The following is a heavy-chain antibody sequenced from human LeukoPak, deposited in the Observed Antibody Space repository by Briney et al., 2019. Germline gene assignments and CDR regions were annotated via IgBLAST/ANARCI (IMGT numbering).Heavy chain of an antibody. Sequence: SVKVSCKASGGTFSSYAISWVRQAPGQGLEWMGRIIPILGIANYAQKLQGRVTMTTDTSTSTAYMELRSLRSDDTAVYYCARERIAVAGIDYWGQGTLATVSS. CDR2: IIPILGIA. CDR1: GGTFSSYA. CDR3: ARERIAVAGIDY. V-gene: IGHV1-69*04. J-gene: IGHJ4*02. D-gene: IGHD6-19*01.